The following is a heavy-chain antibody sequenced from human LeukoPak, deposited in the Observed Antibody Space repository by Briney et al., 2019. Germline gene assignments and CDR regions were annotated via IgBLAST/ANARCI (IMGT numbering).Heavy chain of an antibody. Sequence: GASVKVSCQASRYTFTSYGLSWLRQAPGQGLAWMGWISAYNGSTNYAQKLQGRVTMTTDTSTSTAYMELRSLRSDDTAVYYCARGASSSSGYSHYYYYYMDVWGKGTTVTVSS. CDR2: ISAYNGST. CDR3: ARGASSSSGYSHYYYYYMDV. CDR1: RYTFTSYG. V-gene: IGHV1-18*01. J-gene: IGHJ6*03. D-gene: IGHD6-6*01.